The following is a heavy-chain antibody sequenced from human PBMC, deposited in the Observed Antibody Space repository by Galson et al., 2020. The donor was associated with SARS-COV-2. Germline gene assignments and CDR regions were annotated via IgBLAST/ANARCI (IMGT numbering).Heavy chain of an antibody. CDR2: INPNSGGT. Sequence: GESLKISCKASGYTFTGYYIHWVRQAPGQGLEWMGWINPNSGGTDYAQTFQGRVTMTRDTSIKTAYMELSRLTPDDTAVYYCARDGSGYSHGGVDWGQGTLVTVSS. J-gene: IGHJ4*02. V-gene: IGHV1-2*02. D-gene: IGHD5-18*01. CDR3: ARDGSGYSHGGVD. CDR1: GYTFTGYY.